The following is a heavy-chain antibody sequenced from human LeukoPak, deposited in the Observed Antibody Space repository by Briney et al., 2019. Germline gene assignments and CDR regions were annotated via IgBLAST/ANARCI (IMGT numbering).Heavy chain of an antibody. CDR3: ARDRLPYYYNSSGYYPFDY. V-gene: IGHV1-69*05. D-gene: IGHD3-22*01. CDR2: IIPIFGTA. J-gene: IGHJ4*02. Sequence: ASVKVSCKASGGTFSSYAISWVRQAPGQGLEWMGGIIPIFGTANYAQKFQGRVMITTDESTSTAYMELSSLRSEDTAVYYCARDRLPYYYNSSGYYPFDYWGQGTLVTVSS. CDR1: GGTFSSYA.